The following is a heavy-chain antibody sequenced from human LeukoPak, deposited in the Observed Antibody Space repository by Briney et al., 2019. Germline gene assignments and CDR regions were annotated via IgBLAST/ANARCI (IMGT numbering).Heavy chain of an antibody. D-gene: IGHD1-20*01. V-gene: IGHV3-21*01. Sequence: GGSLRLSCAASGFTFSSYSMNWVRQAPGKGLEWVSSISSSSSYIYYADSVKGRFTISRDNAKNSLYLQMNSLRAEDTAVHYCARLITGTADYWGQGTLVTVSS. CDR2: ISSSSSYI. J-gene: IGHJ4*02. CDR1: GFTFSSYS. CDR3: ARLITGTADY.